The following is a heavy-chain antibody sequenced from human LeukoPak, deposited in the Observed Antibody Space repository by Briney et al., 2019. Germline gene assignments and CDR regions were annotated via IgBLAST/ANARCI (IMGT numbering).Heavy chain of an antibody. J-gene: IGHJ6*02. CDR1: GFTFSNYW. Sequence: GGSLRLSCAASGFTFSNYWVNWVRQAPGKGLEWVANIKQDGSEKYYVDSVKGRFTISRDNAKNSLYLQMNSLRAEDTAVYYCVRAMDVWGQGTTVTVPS. V-gene: IGHV3-7*04. CDR3: VRAMDV. CDR2: IKQDGSEK.